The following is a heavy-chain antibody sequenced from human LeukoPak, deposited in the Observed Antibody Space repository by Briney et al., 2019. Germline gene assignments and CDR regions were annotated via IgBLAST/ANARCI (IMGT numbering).Heavy chain of an antibody. CDR2: INPNSGGT. J-gene: IGHJ4*02. D-gene: IGHD5-12*01. Sequence: ASVKVSCKASGYTFSGYYMHWVRQAPGQGLEWVGWINPNSGGTNYAQKLQGRVTMTTDTSTSTAYMELRSLRSDDTAVYYCARLGDSGYDSVLFFWGQGTLVTVSS. CDR1: GYTFSGYY. V-gene: IGHV1-2*02. CDR3: ARLGDSGYDSVLFF.